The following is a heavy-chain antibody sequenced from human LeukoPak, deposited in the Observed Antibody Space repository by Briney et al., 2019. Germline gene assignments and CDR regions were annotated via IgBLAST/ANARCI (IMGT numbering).Heavy chain of an antibody. CDR3: ARGRYSSGWYRRGWPVDY. Sequence: SETLSLTCAVYGGSFSGYYWSWIRQPPGKGLEWIGEINHSGSTNYNPSLKSRVTISVDTSKNQFSLKLSSVTAADTAAYYCARGRYSSGWYRRGWPVDYWGQGTLVTVSS. V-gene: IGHV4-34*01. CDR2: INHSGST. D-gene: IGHD6-19*01. CDR1: GGSFSGYY. J-gene: IGHJ4*02.